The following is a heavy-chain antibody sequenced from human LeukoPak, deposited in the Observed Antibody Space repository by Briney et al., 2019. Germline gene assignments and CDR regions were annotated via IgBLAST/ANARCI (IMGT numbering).Heavy chain of an antibody. V-gene: IGHV4-34*01. CDR2: INHSGST. Sequence: ASETLSLTCAVYGGSFSGYYWSWIRQPPGKGLEWIGEINHSGSTNYNPTLKSRVTISVDTSKNQFSLKLSSVTAADTAVYYCATSPQYGGYLGQGTLVTVSS. J-gene: IGHJ4*02. CDR3: ATSPQYGGY. CDR1: GGSFSGYY. D-gene: IGHD4-23*01.